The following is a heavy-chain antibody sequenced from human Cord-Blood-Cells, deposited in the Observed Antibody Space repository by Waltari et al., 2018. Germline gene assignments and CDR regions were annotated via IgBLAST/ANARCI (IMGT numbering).Heavy chain of an antibody. CDR1: GGSFSGYY. V-gene: IGHV4-34*01. CDR2: INHSGST. CDR3: ARGRRLRITMVRGVINWFDP. D-gene: IGHD3-10*01. Sequence: QVQLQQWGAGLLKPSETLSLTCAVYGGSFSGYYWRWIRQPPGKGLEWIGEINHSGSTNYNPSLKSRVTISVDTSKNQFSLKLSSVTAADTAVYYCARGRRLRITMVRGVINWFDPWGQGTLVTVSS. J-gene: IGHJ5*02.